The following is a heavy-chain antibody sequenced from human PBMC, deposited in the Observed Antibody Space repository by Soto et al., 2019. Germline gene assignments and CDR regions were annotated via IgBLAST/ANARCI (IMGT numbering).Heavy chain of an antibody. D-gene: IGHD4-17*01. Sequence: SETLSLTCAVSSGSISSSNWWSWVRQPPGKGLEWIGYIYYSGSTNYNPSLKSRVTISVDTSKNQFSLKLSSVTAADSAVYYCARGGVTTDLGYFDLWGRGTLVTVSS. CDR1: SGSISSSNW. V-gene: IGHV4-4*02. J-gene: IGHJ2*01. CDR3: ARGGVTTDLGYFDL. CDR2: IYYSGST.